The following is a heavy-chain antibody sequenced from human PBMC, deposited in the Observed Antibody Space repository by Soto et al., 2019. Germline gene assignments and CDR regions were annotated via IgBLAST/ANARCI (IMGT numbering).Heavy chain of an antibody. CDR3: ARWCIAVAGIVAFDI. CDR2: IIPIFGTA. Sequence: SVKVSCKASGCTFSSYAISWVRQAPGQGLEWMGGIIPIFGTANYAQKFQVRVSITADEHNSTAYMELSSLRSEDTAVYYCARWCIAVAGIVAFDISGQRTIVTGSS. V-gene: IGHV1-69*13. J-gene: IGHJ3*02. CDR1: GCTFSSYA. D-gene: IGHD6-19*01.